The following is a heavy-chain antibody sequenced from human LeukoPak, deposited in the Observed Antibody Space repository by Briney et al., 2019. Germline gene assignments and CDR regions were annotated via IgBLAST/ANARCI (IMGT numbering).Heavy chain of an antibody. CDR3: ARLTHSYYSDTSGYYPYYYMDV. D-gene: IGHD3-22*01. CDR1: AGSISSSDYY. Sequence: PSETLSLTCTVSAGSISSSDYYWGWIRQSPGKGLEWIGRISYSGNTYYNPSLKSRVTISVDTSKNHFSLRLSSVTAADTAVYCCARLTHSYYSDTSGYYPYYYMDVWGKGTRVTVSS. J-gene: IGHJ6*03. CDR2: ISYSGNT. V-gene: IGHV4-39*02.